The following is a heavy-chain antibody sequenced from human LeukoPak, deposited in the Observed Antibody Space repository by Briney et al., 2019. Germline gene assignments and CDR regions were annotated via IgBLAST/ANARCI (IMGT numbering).Heavy chain of an antibody. D-gene: IGHD3-10*01. CDR3: ARRFGELLSTVVYYYYYMDV. Sequence: GGSLRLSCAASGFTFSSYWMSWVCQAPGKGLEWVANIKQDGSEKYYVDSVKGRFTISRDNAKNSLYLQMNSLRAEDTAVYYCARRFGELLSTVVYYYYYMDVWGKGTTVTISS. V-gene: IGHV3-7*01. J-gene: IGHJ6*03. CDR2: IKQDGSEK. CDR1: GFTFSSYW.